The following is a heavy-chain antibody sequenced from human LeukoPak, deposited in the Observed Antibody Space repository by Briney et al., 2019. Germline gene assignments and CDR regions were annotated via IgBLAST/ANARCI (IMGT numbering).Heavy chain of an antibody. J-gene: IGHJ4*02. CDR1: GFTFSSYS. V-gene: IGHV3-21*01. Sequence: GGSLRLSCAASGFTFSSYSMNWVRQAPGKGLEWVSSISSSSSYIYYADSVKGRFTISRDNAKNSLYLQMYSLRAEDTAVYYCARGYDYGATGDYWGQGTLVTVSS. D-gene: IGHD4-17*01. CDR2: ISSSSSYI. CDR3: ARGYDYGATGDY.